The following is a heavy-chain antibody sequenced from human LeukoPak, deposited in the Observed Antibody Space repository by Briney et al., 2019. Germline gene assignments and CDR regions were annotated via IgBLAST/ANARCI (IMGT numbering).Heavy chain of an antibody. V-gene: IGHV1-2*02. D-gene: IGHD6-13*01. Sequence: ASVKVSCKASGYTFTGYYMHWVRQAPGQGLEWMGWINPNSGGTNYAQKFQGRVTMTRDTSISTAYMELSRLRSDDTAVYYCALGRGIAAAGTFGGGWDYGGRETLVTVS. CDR2: INPNSGGT. CDR3: ALGRGIAAAGTFGGGWDY. J-gene: IGHJ4*02. CDR1: GYTFTGYY.